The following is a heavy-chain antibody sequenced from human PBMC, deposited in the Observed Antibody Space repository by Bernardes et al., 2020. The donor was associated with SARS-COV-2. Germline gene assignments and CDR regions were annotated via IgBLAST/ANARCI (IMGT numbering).Heavy chain of an antibody. CDR1: GFTFSRTW. J-gene: IGHJ4*02. V-gene: IGHV3-74*01. D-gene: IGHD2-2*01. CDR3: AGVSHAMGDY. Sequence: GWSLRLSCAASGFTFSRTWMYWVRQAPGKGLVWVSHINSDGSSINYADSVKGRFTISRDNAKNTLYLQMNSLRVEDTAVYYCAGVSHAMGDYWGQGTLVTVSS. CDR2: INSDGSSI.